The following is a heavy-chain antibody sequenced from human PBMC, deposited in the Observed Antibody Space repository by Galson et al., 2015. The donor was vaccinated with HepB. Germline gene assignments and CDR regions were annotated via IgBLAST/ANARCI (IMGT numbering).Heavy chain of an antibody. CDR2: MNPNSGNT. J-gene: IGHJ6*03. Sequence: SVKVSCKASGYTFTSYDINWVRQATGQGLEWMGWMNPNSGNTGYAQKFQGRVTMTRNTSISTAYMELSSLRSEDTAVYYCARTVGAYDFWSGYPYYYYYYMDVWGKGTTVTVSS. D-gene: IGHD3-3*01. CDR3: ARTVGAYDFWSGYPYYYYYYMDV. CDR1: GYTFTSYD. V-gene: IGHV1-8*01.